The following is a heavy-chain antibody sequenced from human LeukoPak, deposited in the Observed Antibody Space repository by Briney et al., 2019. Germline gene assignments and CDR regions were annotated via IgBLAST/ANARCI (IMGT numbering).Heavy chain of an antibody. Sequence: ASVTVSCKASGNTFSSYGFSWVRQAPGQGLEWMGWISGYNGNTKYEEKFQDRVTMTTDTSTNTAYMELRSLRSDDTATYYCATGYPKRRPSDMLTVPFFDYWGQGTLVIVSS. V-gene: IGHV1-18*01. CDR2: ISGYNGNT. D-gene: IGHD3-9*01. CDR1: GNTFSSYG. J-gene: IGHJ4*02. CDR3: ATGYPKRRPSDMLTVPFFDY.